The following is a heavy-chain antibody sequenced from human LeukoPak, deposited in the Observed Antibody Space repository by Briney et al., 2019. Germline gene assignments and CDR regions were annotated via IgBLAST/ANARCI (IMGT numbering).Heavy chain of an antibody. D-gene: IGHD1-26*01. CDR3: ARNGSLAADRLYLGGWFDP. V-gene: IGHV1-2*02. CDR1: GYTFTGYY. J-gene: IGHJ5*02. CDR2: INPNSGGT. Sequence: ASVKVSCKASGYTFTGYYMHWVRQAPGQGLEWMGWINPNSGGTNYAQKFQGRVTMTRDTSISTAYMELSRLRSDDTAVYYCARNGSLAADRLYLGGWFDPWGQGTLVTVSS.